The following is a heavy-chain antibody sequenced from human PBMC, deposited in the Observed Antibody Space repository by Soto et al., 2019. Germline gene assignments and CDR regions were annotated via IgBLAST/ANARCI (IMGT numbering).Heavy chain of an antibody. Sequence: DVQLAESGGGLVQPGGSLRLSCVASGQTFNRYWMSWVRQAPGKGLEWVANIKQDGSEEYYVDSVKGRFTISRDNAKKSLYLPMNSLTAEDTAMYYCVRTNFDSWSFNFSGMDVWGQGTTVTVSS. CDR1: GQTFNRYW. D-gene: IGHD3-3*01. CDR2: IKQDGSEE. J-gene: IGHJ6*02. CDR3: VRTNFDSWSFNFSGMDV. V-gene: IGHV3-7*03.